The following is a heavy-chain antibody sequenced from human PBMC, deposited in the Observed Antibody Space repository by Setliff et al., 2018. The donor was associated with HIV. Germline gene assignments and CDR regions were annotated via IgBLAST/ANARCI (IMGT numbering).Heavy chain of an antibody. Sequence: ASVKVSCKASGYIFSTYGISWVRQAPGQGLEWMGWISASNGNTHYAQKVQGRVTLTTDTSTNTAYMELRSLRSDDAAVYYCAKTTPQPHYYYYVDVWGQGTTVTVSS. CDR3: AKTTPQPHYYYYVDV. CDR2: ISASNGNT. J-gene: IGHJ6*02. CDR1: GYIFSTYG. V-gene: IGHV1-18*01. D-gene: IGHD4-17*01.